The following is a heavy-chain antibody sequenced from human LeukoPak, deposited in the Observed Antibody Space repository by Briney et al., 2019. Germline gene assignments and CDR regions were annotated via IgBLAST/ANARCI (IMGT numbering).Heavy chain of an antibody. CDR2: ISWNSNNI. Sequence: GGSLRLSCAASGFRFADYAMHWVRQAPGKGLEWVSGISWNSNNIGYADSVKGRFIISSENTKNSLYLQMNSLRVEDTALYYCAKAPGVTAGWFDPWGQGTLVTVSS. V-gene: IGHV3-9*01. CDR1: GFRFADYA. J-gene: IGHJ5*02. D-gene: IGHD2-21*02. CDR3: AKAPGVTAGWFDP.